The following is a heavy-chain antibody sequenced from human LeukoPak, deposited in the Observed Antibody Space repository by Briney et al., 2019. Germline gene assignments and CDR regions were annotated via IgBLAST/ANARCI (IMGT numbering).Heavy chain of an antibody. D-gene: IGHD3-9*01. Sequence: PSETLSLTCSVSGGSFSSSSYYWGWIRQPPGKGLEWIGSIYYSGSTYYNPSLKSRVTISVDTSKNQFSLKLSSVTAADTAVYYCARRDITYYDILTGYWVYWGQGTLVTVSS. V-gene: IGHV4-39*01. J-gene: IGHJ4*02. CDR1: GGSFSSSSYY. CDR2: IYYSGST. CDR3: ARRDITYYDILTGYWVY.